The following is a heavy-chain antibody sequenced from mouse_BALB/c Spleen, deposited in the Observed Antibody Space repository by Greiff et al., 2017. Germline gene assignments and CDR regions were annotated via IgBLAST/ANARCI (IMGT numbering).Heavy chain of an antibody. Sequence: VQLQQPGAELVRPGASVKLSCKASGYTFTSYWINWVKQRPGQGLEWIGNIYPSDSYTNYNQKFKDKATLTVDKSSSTAYMQLSSPTSEDSAVYYCTRYGNHEGVFDYWGQGTTLTVSS. CDR3: TRYGNHEGVFDY. CDR2: IYPSDSYT. D-gene: IGHD1-1*01. CDR1: GYTFTSYW. J-gene: IGHJ2*01. V-gene: IGHV1-69*02.